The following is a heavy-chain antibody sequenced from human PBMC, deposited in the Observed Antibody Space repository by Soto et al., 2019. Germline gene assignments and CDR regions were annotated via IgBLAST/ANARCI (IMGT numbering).Heavy chain of an antibody. V-gene: IGHV1-3*01. J-gene: IGHJ3*02. CDR1: GYIFTRYG. D-gene: IGHD4-17*01. CDR3: ARVMTVQAFDI. Sequence: QVQLVQSGASEVKKPGASVKVSCKSSGYIFTRYGIHWVRQAPGQGIEWVGWINAGTGQVKYSQKFQCRVSITRETSASTTDMELSSLKSEDTAVYYCARVMTVQAFDIRGQRTKVTVSS. CDR2: INAGTGQV.